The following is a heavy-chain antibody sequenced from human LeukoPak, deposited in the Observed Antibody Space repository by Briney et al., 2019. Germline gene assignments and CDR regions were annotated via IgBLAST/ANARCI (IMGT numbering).Heavy chain of an antibody. CDR2: IIPIFGTA. CDR1: GGTFSSYA. CDR3: ARPKSLGATGNYFDY. J-gene: IGHJ4*02. Sequence: ASVKVSCXASGGTFSSYAISWVRQAPGQGLEWMGRIIPIFGTANYAQKFQGRVTITTDESTSTAYMELSSLRSEDTAVYYCARPKSLGATGNYFDYWGQGTLVTVSP. D-gene: IGHD1-26*01. V-gene: IGHV1-69*05.